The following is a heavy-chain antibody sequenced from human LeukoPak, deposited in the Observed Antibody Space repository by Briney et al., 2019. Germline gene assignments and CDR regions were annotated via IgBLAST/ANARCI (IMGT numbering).Heavy chain of an antibody. Sequence: GGSLRLSCAASGFTFSSDSMNWVRQAPGKGLEWVSYISNAGDTIYYADSVKGRFTISRDNAKDSVYLQMNSLRAEDTAVYYCAKRRGYSLTDAFDIWGQGTMVTVSS. D-gene: IGHD5-18*01. CDR3: AKRRGYSLTDAFDI. CDR1: GFTFSSDS. J-gene: IGHJ3*02. V-gene: IGHV3-48*01. CDR2: ISNAGDTI.